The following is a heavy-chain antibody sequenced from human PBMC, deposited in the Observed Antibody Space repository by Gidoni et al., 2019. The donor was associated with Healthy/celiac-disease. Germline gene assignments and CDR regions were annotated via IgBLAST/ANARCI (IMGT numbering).Heavy chain of an antibody. J-gene: IGHJ1*01. D-gene: IGHD3-22*01. CDR2: IYYSGST. V-gene: IGHV4-31*03. CDR3: ARASGYYYDSSGYYPEYFQH. Sequence: QVQLQESGPGLVKPSQTLSLPCTVPGGSISSGGYYWSWIRQHPGKGLEWIGYIYYSGSTYYNPSLKSRVTISVDTSKNQFSLKLSSVTAADTAVYYCARASGYYYDSSGYYPEYFQHWGQGTLVTVSS. CDR1: GGSISSGGYY.